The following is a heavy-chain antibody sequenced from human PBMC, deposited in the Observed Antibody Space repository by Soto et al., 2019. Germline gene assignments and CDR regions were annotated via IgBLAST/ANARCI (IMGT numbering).Heavy chain of an antibody. CDR3: ARGLRFLGWSTNIFDY. Sequence: SVKVSCKASGGTFSSYAISWVRQAPGQGLEWMGGIIPIFGTANYAQKFHGRVTITADESTSTAYMELSSLRSEDTAVYYCARGLRFLGWSTNIFDYWGQGTLVTVSS. D-gene: IGHD3-3*01. J-gene: IGHJ4*02. V-gene: IGHV1-69*13. CDR1: GGTFSSYA. CDR2: IIPIFGTA.